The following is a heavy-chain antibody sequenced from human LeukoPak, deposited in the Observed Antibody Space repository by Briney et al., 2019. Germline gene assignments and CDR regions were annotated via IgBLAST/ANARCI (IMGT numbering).Heavy chain of an antibody. D-gene: IGHD6-19*01. CDR2: GDYSGGT. CDR3: ARERGEEYSSGWYKRNYFDN. CDR1: SDSFSSVKDY. V-gene: IGHV4-39*07. Sequence: SETLSLTCTVSSDSFSSVKDYWAWIRRPPGKGLEWIASGDYSGGTYYNPSLESRVAISADMSKNQISLKLSSVTAADTALYYCARERGEEYSSGWYKRNYFDNWGQGTRVTVSS. J-gene: IGHJ4*02.